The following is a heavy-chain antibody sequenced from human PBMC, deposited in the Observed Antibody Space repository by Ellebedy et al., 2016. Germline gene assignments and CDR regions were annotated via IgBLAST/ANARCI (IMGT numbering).Heavy chain of an antibody. CDR1: GFPFGNFF. J-gene: IGHJ4*02. CDR2: ISGGGDTT. Sequence: GESLKISCVASGFPFGNFFMSWVRQAPGGGLEWFSTISGGGDTTVSADSVKGRFTISRDNFRNTLYLQMNSLRAEDTAVYYCYYGHYSGSWGQGTLVTVSS. CDR3: YYGHYSGS. V-gene: IGHV3-23*01. D-gene: IGHD4-17*01.